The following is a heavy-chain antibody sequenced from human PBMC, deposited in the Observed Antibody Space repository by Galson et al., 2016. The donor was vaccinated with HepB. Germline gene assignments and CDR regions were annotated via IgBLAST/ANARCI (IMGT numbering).Heavy chain of an antibody. J-gene: IGHJ4*02. V-gene: IGHV4-39*02. CDR3: ARTRSSYFDL. CDR1: GGSVFTSDYY. D-gene: IGHD1-26*01. CDR2: ILYTGTP. Sequence: SETLSLTCTVSGGSVFTSDYYWGWVRQPPGKGLEWIGNILYTGTPYFKPSLRSRVTMSLDTSKNVFSLNLNSVTAADTAFYYCARTRSSYFDLWGQGTLVTVSS.